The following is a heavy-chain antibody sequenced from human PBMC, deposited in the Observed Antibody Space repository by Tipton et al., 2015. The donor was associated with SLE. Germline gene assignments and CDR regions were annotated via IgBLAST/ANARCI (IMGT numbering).Heavy chain of an antibody. J-gene: IGHJ4*02. CDR1: GGSFSDYF. CDR3: ARCTIFGVVRVSFDS. D-gene: IGHD3-3*01. Sequence: TLSLTCAVYGGSFSDYFWTWIRQSPGKGLEWIGAVNHSGSTDYHPSLKSRVTMSVDTSKNQFSLKLTSVTAADTALYYCARCTIFGVVRVSFDSWGQGTLVTVS. V-gene: IGHV4-34*01. CDR2: VNHSGST.